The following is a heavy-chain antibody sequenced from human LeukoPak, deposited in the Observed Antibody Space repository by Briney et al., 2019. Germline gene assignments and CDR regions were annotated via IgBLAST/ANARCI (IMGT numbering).Heavy chain of an antibody. Sequence: PGGSLRLSCAVSGITVSTNYMSWVRQAPGKGLEWVSVIYSSGNTYYADSVKGRFTISRDNSKNTLYLQITSLRAGDTAVYYCASMVRGTASGYWGQGTLVTVSS. CDR3: ASMVRGTASGY. CDR1: GITVSTNY. V-gene: IGHV3-66*01. CDR2: IYSSGNT. D-gene: IGHD3-10*01. J-gene: IGHJ4*02.